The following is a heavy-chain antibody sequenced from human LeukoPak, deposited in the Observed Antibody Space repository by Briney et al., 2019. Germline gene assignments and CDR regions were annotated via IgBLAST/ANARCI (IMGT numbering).Heavy chain of an antibody. CDR3: AKDIVGGGDDY. CDR1: GFTFSRYW. V-gene: IGHV3-7*01. J-gene: IGHJ4*02. D-gene: IGHD2-21*02. CDR2: INQDGRER. Sequence: GGSLRLSCAASGFTFSRYWMSWVRQAPGKGLEWVANINQDGRERYYVDSVKGRFTISRDNTKNSLYLQMNSLRAEDTAVYYCAKDIVGGGDDYWGQGTLVTVSS.